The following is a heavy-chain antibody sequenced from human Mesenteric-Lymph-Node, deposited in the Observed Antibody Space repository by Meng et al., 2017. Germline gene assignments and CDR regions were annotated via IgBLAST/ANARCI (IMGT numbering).Heavy chain of an antibody. D-gene: IGHD3-3*01. CDR1: GFTFSSYD. CDR2: IGTAGDT. J-gene: IGHJ6*02. Sequence: GESLKISCAACGFTFSSYDMHWVRQATGKGLEWVSAIGTAGDTYYPGSVKGQFTISRENAKNSLYLQMNSLRAGDTAVYYCASSYYDFWSGYYTYYYYGMDVWGQGTTVTVSS. CDR3: ASSYYDFWSGYYTYYYYGMDV. V-gene: IGHV3-13*03.